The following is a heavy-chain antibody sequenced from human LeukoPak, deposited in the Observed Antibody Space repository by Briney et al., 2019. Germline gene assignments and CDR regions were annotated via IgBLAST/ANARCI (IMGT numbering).Heavy chain of an antibody. V-gene: IGHV3-30*02. CDR3: AKDSLKMVNDAFDI. CDR2: IRYGGSRK. D-gene: IGHD2-21*01. Sequence: GGSLRLSCAASGFIFSSYGMSWVRQAPGKGLEWVAFIRYGGSRKYYADSVKGRFTISRDNSKNTLYLQMNSLRAEDTAMYYCAKDSLKMVNDAFDIWGQGTMVSVSS. J-gene: IGHJ3*02. CDR1: GFIFSSYG.